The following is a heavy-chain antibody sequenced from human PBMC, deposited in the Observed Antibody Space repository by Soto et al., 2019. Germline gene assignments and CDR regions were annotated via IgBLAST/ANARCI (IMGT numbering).Heavy chain of an antibody. D-gene: IGHD3-9*01. J-gene: IGHJ6*02. CDR3: ARVTYDILTGYYNYYYYGMDV. Sequence: GGSLRLSCAASGFTFSSYWMSWVRQAPGKGLEWVANIKQDGSEKYYVDSVKGRFTISRDNAKNSLYLQMNSLRAEDTAVYYCARVTYDILTGYYNYYYYGMDVWGQGTTVTVSS. CDR2: IKQDGSEK. V-gene: IGHV3-7*01. CDR1: GFTFSSYW.